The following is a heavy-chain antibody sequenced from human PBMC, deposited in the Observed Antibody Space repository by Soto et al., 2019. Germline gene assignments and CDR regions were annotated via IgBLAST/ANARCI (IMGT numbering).Heavy chain of an antibody. CDR3: ARDGPRDVDTAMGPLYYGMDV. CDR2: IIPIFGTA. J-gene: IGHJ6*02. D-gene: IGHD5-18*01. CDR1: GGTFSSYA. V-gene: IGHV1-69*12. Sequence: QVQLVQSGAEVKKPGSSVKVSCKASGGTFSSYAISWVRQAPGQGREWMGGIIPIFGTANYAQKFQGRVSITADESTSTAYMELSSLRSEDTAVYYCARDGPRDVDTAMGPLYYGMDVWGQGTTVTVSS.